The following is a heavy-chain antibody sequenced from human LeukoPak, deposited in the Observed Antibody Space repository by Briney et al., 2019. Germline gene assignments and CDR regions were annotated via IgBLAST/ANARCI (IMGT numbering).Heavy chain of an antibody. CDR2: IYKSGST. D-gene: IGHD6-19*01. CDR3: ARSLSMAGLT. J-gene: IGHJ4*02. Sequence: PSETLSLTCAVSGDSISSSKYYWGWIRQSPGEGLEWIGSIYKSGSTFYNPSLKSRVIISVDTSRNQFSLKLNSVSAADTAVYYCARSLSMAGLTWGQGTLVAVSS. V-gene: IGHV4-39*01. CDR1: GDSISSSKYY.